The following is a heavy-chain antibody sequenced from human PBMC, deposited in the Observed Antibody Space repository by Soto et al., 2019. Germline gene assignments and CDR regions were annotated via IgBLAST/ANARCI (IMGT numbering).Heavy chain of an antibody. CDR1: GGSISSGGYY. V-gene: IGHV4-31*03. CDR3: ARRTVTMVRGVINYFDY. CDR2: IYYSGST. D-gene: IGHD3-10*01. Sequence: PSETLSLTCTVSGGSISSGGYYWSWIRQHPGKGLEWIGYIYYSGSTYYNPSLKSRLTISVDTSKNQFSLKLSSVTAADTAVYYCARRTVTMVRGVINYFDYWGQGTLVTVSS. J-gene: IGHJ4*02.